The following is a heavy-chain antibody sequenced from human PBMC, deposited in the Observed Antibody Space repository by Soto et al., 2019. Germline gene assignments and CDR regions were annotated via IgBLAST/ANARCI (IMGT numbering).Heavy chain of an antibody. Sequence: PSETLSLTCTVSGGSISSGGYYWSWIRQHPGKGLEWIGYIYYSGSTYYNPSLKSRVTISVDTSKNQFSLKLSSVTAADTAVYYCATDCSSTSCSGERGYFQHWGQGTLVTVSS. CDR3: ATDCSSTSCSGERGYFQH. CDR1: GGSISSGGYY. V-gene: IGHV4-31*03. J-gene: IGHJ1*01. D-gene: IGHD2-2*01. CDR2: IYYSGST.